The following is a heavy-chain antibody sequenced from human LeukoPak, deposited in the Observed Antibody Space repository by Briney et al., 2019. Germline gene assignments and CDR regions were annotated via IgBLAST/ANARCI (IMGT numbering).Heavy chain of an antibody. Sequence: GAPVKVCCKPSGYTFTRSYTHWVRQSPRHGLKCLGGINPSGGSTSYAQKFQGRVTMTRNTSTSKVYMELSSLRSEDTAVYYGARDGGSGMEGNPGQYWGQGTLVTVSS. V-gene: IGHV1-46*01. CDR3: ARDGGSGMEGNPGQY. CDR2: INPSGGST. D-gene: IGHD3-10*01. CDR1: GYTFTRSY. J-gene: IGHJ4*02.